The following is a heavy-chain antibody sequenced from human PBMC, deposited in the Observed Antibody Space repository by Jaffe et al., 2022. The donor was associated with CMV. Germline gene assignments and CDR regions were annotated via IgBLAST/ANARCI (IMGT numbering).Heavy chain of an antibody. Sequence: QLELQESGPGLVKPSETLSLTCTVSGDSISSSNYYWAWIRQPPGKGLEWIGTMYYSGNTYYNPSLKSRVTISVDTSKNQFSLKLSSVTAADTAVYYCARHRYTNSWHDGWGQGTPVTVSS. V-gene: IGHV4-39*01. CDR1: GDSISSSNYY. CDR2: MYYSGNT. D-gene: IGHD2-2*02. CDR3: ARHRYTNSWHDG. J-gene: IGHJ5*02.